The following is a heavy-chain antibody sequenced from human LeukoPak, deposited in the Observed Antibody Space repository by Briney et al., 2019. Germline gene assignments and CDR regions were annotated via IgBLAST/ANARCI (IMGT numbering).Heavy chain of an antibody. CDR2: ISAYNGNT. D-gene: IGHD6-19*01. CDR3: ARDQQWLTYYFDY. V-gene: IGHV1-18*04. Sequence: ASVKVSCKASGYTFTGYYMHWVRQAPGQGLEWMGWISAYNGNTNYASTSTAYMELRSLRSDDTAVYYCARDQQWLTYYFDYWGQGTLVTVSS. J-gene: IGHJ4*02. CDR1: GYTFTGYY.